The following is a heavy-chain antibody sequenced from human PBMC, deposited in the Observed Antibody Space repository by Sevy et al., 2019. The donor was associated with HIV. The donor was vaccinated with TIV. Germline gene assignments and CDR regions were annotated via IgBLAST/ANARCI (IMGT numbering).Heavy chain of an antibody. CDR2: IYYSGST. J-gene: IGHJ4*02. CDR3: AREISTNLNHAIDGIYYFDY. V-gene: IGHV4-59*01. CDR1: GGSISSYY. D-gene: IGHD1-1*01. Sequence: SETLSLTCTVSGGSISSYYWSWIRQPPGKGLEWIGYIYYSGSTNYNPSLKSRVTISVDTSKNQFSLKLSSVTAADTAVYYCAREISTNLNHAIDGIYYFDYWGQGTLVTVSS.